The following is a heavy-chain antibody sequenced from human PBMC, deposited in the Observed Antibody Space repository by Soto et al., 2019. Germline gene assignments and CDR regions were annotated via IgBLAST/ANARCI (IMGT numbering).Heavy chain of an antibody. J-gene: IGHJ6*02. CDR3: ARILGLLYYGMDV. CDR2: INHSGST. Sequence: SDTLSLTCAVYGGSFSGYYWSWIRQPPGKGLEWIGEINHSGSTNYNPSLKSRVTISVDTSKNQFSLKLSSVTAADTAVYYCARILGLLYYGMDVWGQGTTVTVYS. V-gene: IGHV4-34*01. CDR1: GGSFSGYY. D-gene: IGHD3-3*02.